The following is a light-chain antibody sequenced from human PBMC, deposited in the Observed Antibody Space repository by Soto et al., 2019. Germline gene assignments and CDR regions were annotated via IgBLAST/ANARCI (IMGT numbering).Light chain of an antibody. J-gene: IGKJ5*01. V-gene: IGKV1-9*01. CDR3: QQRHSYPIT. Sequence: DIQLTQSPSFLSASVGDGITISCRASQGISSYLAWYQQKPGKAPKLLIHTASTLQSGVPSRFSGSAAGAEFTLTISSPQPEDFATYYCQQRHSYPITFGQGTRLEIK. CDR1: QGISSY. CDR2: TAS.